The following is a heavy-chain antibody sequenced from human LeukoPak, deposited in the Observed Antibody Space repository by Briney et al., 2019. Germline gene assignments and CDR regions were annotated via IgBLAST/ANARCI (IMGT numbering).Heavy chain of an antibody. Sequence: SETLSLTCAVYGGSFSGYYWSWIRQPPGKGLEWIGEINHSGSTNYNPSLKSRVTISVDTSKNQFSLKLSSVTAADTAVYYCARAGDYWTLDYWGQGTLVTVSS. CDR1: GGSFSGYY. CDR2: INHSGST. J-gene: IGHJ4*02. CDR3: ARAGDYWTLDY. D-gene: IGHD1-1*01. V-gene: IGHV4-34*01.